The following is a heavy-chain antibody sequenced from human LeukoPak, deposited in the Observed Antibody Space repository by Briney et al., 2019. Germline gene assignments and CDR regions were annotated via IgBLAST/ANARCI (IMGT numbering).Heavy chain of an antibody. CDR2: IYSSGST. CDR3: ARSDGYGLVGI. J-gene: IGHJ3*02. CDR1: GASINSGSNY. D-gene: IGHD3-10*01. V-gene: IGHV4-39*07. Sequence: SETLSLTCRVSGASINSGSNYWGWIRQPPGKTLEWNGSIYSSGSTYYNPSLKSRVVIMIDTPKNHFSLTLSSVTAADTAVYYCARSDGYGLVGIWGQGTMVTVSS.